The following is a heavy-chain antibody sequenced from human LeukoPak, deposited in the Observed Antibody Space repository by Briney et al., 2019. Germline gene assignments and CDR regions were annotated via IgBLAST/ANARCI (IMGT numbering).Heavy chain of an antibody. V-gene: IGHV1-69-2*01. D-gene: IGHD2-15*01. CDR3: ASPGWPEDY. J-gene: IGHJ4*02. Sequence: GASVKVSCKASGYTFTDYFMHWVQQAPGKGLEWMGRVDPEDGETIYAEKFQGRVTITADTSTDTAYMELSSLRSEDTAVYYCASPGWPEDYWGQGTLVTVSS. CDR2: VDPEDGET. CDR1: GYTFTDYF.